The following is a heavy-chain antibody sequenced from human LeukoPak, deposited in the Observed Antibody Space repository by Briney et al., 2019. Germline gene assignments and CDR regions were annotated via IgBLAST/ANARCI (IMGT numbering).Heavy chain of an antibody. J-gene: IGHJ4*02. CDR3: ARDKGCGGDRYYFDY. D-gene: IGHD2-21*01. V-gene: IGHV3-20*04. CDR1: GFTFDVYG. Sequence: GGSLRLSCAASGFTFDVYGMSWVRQGPGKGLEWVSGINGNGASTGYIDSVKGRFTISRDNAKNSLYLQMDNLRAEDTALYYCARDKGCGGDRYYFDYWGQGALVTVSS. CDR2: INGNGAST.